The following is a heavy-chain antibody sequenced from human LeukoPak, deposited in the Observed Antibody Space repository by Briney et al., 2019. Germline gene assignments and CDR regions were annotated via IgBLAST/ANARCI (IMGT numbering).Heavy chain of an antibody. D-gene: IGHD1-26*01. CDR1: GYTFTGYY. Sequence: GASVKVSCKASGYTFTGYYMHWVRQAPGQGLEWMGWINPNSGGTNYAQKFRGRVTMTRDTSISTAYMELSRLRSDDTAVYYCAKRTASGSYFDYWGQGTLVTVSS. V-gene: IGHV1-2*02. J-gene: IGHJ4*02. CDR3: AKRTASGSYFDY. CDR2: INPNSGGT.